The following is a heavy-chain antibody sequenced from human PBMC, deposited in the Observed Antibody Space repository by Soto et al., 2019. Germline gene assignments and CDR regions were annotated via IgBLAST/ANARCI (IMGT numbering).Heavy chain of an antibody. CDR3: ARGQLERPYYFDY. Sequence: ASVKVSCKASGYTFTGYYMHWVRQAPGQGLEWMGWINPNSGGTNYAQKFQGRVTMTRDTSISTAYMELSRLRSDDTAVYYCARGQLERPYYFDYLGQGTLVTVSS. CDR1: GYTFTGYY. V-gene: IGHV1-2*02. J-gene: IGHJ4*02. D-gene: IGHD1-1*01. CDR2: INPNSGGT.